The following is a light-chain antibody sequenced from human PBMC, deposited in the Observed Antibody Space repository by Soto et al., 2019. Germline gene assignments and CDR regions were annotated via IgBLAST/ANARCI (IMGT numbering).Light chain of an antibody. CDR3: QHYNSYSEA. CDR1: QTISIW. CDR2: DAS. V-gene: IGKV1-5*01. Sequence: DIQMTQSPSTLSASVGDRVTITCRASQTISIWLAWYQQKPGKAPNLLIYDASTLKSGVPSRFSGSGSGTEFTLTISSLQPDDFATYYCQHYNSYSEAFGQGTKVELK. J-gene: IGKJ1*01.